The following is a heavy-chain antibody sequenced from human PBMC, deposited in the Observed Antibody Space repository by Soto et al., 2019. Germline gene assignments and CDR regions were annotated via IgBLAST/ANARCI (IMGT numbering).Heavy chain of an antibody. Sequence: SETLSLTCTVSGGSVSSGSYYWSWIRQPPGKGLEWIGYIYYSGSTNYNPSLKSRVTISVDTSKNQFSLKLSSVTAADTAVYYCARDRYYYDSSGYRKINYYYGMDVWGQGTTVTVS. CDR2: IYYSGST. CDR3: ARDRYYYDSSGYRKINYYYGMDV. V-gene: IGHV4-61*01. D-gene: IGHD3-22*01. J-gene: IGHJ6*02. CDR1: GGSVSSGSYY.